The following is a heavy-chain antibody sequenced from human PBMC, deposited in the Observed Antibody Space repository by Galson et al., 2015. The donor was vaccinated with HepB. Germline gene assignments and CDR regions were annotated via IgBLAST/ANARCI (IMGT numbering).Heavy chain of an antibody. V-gene: IGHV3-7*01. Sequence: SLRLSCAASGFTFSNYWMSWVRQAPGKGLERVANIKQAGSETYYADSVKGRFTISRDNANNSLYLQMNSLRAEDTAVYYCARARRYYGSGSSFDYRGQGTLVTVSS. J-gene: IGHJ4*02. CDR3: ARARRYYGSGSSFDY. CDR1: GFTFSNYW. CDR2: IKQAGSET. D-gene: IGHD3-10*01.